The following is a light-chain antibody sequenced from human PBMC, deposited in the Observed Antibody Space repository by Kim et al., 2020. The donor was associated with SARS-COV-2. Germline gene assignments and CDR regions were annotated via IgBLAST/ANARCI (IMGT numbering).Light chain of an antibody. CDR3: QQRANWPIT. J-gene: IGKJ5*01. CDR2: DAF. CDR1: QSVTNY. Sequence: PRGDRTTLTSRTSQSVTNYLACNKQRPGQPPRLLIYDAFNRATCIPAKFSGFGSGTDFDLTISSLEPEDFAVYYCQQRANWPITFDRGTRMEIK. V-gene: IGKV3-11*01.